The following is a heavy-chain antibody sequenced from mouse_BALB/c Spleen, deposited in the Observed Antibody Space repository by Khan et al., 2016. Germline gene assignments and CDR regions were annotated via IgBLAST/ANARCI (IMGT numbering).Heavy chain of an antibody. Sequence: EVQLQESGPDLVKPSQSLSLTCTVTGYSITSGYSWHWIRQFPGNKLEWMAYIHYSGSTNYNPSLKSRISITRDTSKNQFFLQLISVTTEDTATYSCTRGDYYGSGYWGQCTTLTVSS. CDR2: IHYSGST. CDR1: GYSITSGYS. J-gene: IGHJ2*01. D-gene: IGHD1-1*01. CDR3: TRGDYYGSGY. V-gene: IGHV3-1*02.